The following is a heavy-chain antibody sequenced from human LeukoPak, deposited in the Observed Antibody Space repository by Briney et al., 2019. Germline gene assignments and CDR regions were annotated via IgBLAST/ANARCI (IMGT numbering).Heavy chain of an antibody. V-gene: IGHV1-69*05. CDR3: ARGEGADPSKHPYYYYMDV. D-gene: IGHD2-2*01. CDR1: GGTFSSYA. J-gene: IGHJ6*03. CDR2: IIPIFGTA. Sequence: GASVKVSCKASGGTFSSYAISWVRQAPGQGLEWMGGIIPIFGTANYAQKFQGRVTITTDESTSTAYMELSSLRSEDTAVYYCARGEGADPSKHPYYYYMDVWGKGTTVTVSS.